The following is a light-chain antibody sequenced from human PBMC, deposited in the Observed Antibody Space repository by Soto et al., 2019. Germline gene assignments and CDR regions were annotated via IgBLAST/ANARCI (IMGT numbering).Light chain of an antibody. CDR1: SSDIGAYNY. J-gene: IGLJ2*01. V-gene: IGLV2-8*01. Sequence: QSAPTQPPSASGSPGQSVTIACTGTSSDIGAYNYVSWYQQHPGKAPKVIIYQVSKRPSGVSDRFSASKSGNTASLTVSGLQPEDEADYYCSSYAGNSNVVFGGGTKLTVL. CDR3: SSYAGNSNVV. CDR2: QVS.